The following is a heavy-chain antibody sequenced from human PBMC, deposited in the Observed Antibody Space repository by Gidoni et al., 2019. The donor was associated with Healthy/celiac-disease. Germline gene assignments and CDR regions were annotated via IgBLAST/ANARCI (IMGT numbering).Heavy chain of an antibody. V-gene: IGHV3-21*01. Sequence: VQLVESGGGLVKPGGSLRRSCAASGFTFSKYTMSWVRQAPGKGLEWVSCISSSSSYIYYADSVKGRFTISRDNVKKSLYLQMNTLRAEDTAVYYCARRAITGAFDIWGKGTMVPVSS. CDR1: GFTFSKYT. D-gene: IGHD1-20*01. CDR2: ISSSSSYI. J-gene: IGHJ3*02. CDR3: ARRAITGAFDI.